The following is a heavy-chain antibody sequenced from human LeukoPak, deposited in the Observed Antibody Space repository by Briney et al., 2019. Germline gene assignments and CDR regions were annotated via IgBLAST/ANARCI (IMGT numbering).Heavy chain of an antibody. Sequence: GASVKVSCKASGYTFTSYAMHWVRQAPGQRLEWMGWINAGNGNTKYSQKFQGRVTMTEDTSTDTAYMELSSLRSEDTAVYYCATRYDILTGYLSGSSVYFDYWGQGTLVTVSS. V-gene: IGHV1-3*01. D-gene: IGHD3-9*01. J-gene: IGHJ4*02. CDR3: ATRYDILTGYLSGSSVYFDY. CDR1: GYTFTSYA. CDR2: INAGNGNT.